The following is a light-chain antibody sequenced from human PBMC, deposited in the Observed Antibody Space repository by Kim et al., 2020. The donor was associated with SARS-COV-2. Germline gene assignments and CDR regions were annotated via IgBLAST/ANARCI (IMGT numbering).Light chain of an antibody. CDR3: QQRSNWPLA. CDR1: QSISIY. Sequence: LSLGERATLSCRASQSISIYVAWYQQKPGQAPRLFIYEASKRATGIPARFSGSGSGTDFTLTISSLEPEDFAVYYCQQRSNWPLAFGGGTKVDIK. J-gene: IGKJ4*01. CDR2: EAS. V-gene: IGKV3-11*01.